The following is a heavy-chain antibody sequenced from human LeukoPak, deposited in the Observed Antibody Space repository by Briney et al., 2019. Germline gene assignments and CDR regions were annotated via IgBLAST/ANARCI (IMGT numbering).Heavy chain of an antibody. D-gene: IGHD3-16*02. Sequence: ASVKVSCKASGYTFTSYGISWVRQAPGQGLEWMGWISAYNGNTNYAQKLQGRVTMTTDTSTSTAYMELRSLRSDDTAVYYCARDGRSPYEYVWGSYRSFDYWGQGTLVTVSS. CDR1: GYTFTSYG. V-gene: IGHV1-18*01. CDR2: ISAYNGNT. CDR3: ARDGRSPYEYVWGSYRSFDY. J-gene: IGHJ4*02.